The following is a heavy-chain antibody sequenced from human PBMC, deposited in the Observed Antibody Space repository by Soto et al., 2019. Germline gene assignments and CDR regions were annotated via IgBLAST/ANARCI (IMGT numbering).Heavy chain of an antibody. D-gene: IGHD6-13*01. V-gene: IGHV1-46*01. CDR3: ASLYSSSSDSYFDY. CDR1: GGTFSSYA. CDR2: INPSGGST. J-gene: IGHJ4*02. Sequence: ASVNVSCKASGGTFSSYAISWVRQAPGQGLEWMGIINPSGGSTSYAQKFQGRVTMTRDTSTSTVYMELSSLRSEDTAVYYCASLYSSSSDSYFDYWGQGTLVTVSS.